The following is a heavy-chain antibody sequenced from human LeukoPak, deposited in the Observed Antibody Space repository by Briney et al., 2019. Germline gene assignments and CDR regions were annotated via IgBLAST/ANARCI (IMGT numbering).Heavy chain of an antibody. D-gene: IGHD3-22*01. CDR3: DRDSSGYPTNYFDY. V-gene: IGHV3-21*04. J-gene: IGHJ4*02. CDR1: AFTFSSYS. CDR2: ISTSSSYI. Sequence: GGSLRLSCAASAFTFSSYSMNWVRQAPGKGLEWVSFISTSSSYIHYADSVKGRFTISRDNSKNTLYLQMNSLRAEDTAVYYCDRDSSGYPTNYFDYWGQGTLVTVSS.